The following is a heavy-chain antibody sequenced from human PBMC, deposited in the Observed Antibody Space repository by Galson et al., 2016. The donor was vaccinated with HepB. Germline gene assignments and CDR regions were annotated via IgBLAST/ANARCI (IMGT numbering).Heavy chain of an antibody. Sequence: SLRLSCAASGFSFSSYAMCWVRQAPGKGLEWVSAIVDSGVTTYYADSVRGRFTISRDNSKSTLYLQMNSLRAEDTALYYCAKDTAWVLDFWGQGNLVTVSS. V-gene: IGHV3-23*01. J-gene: IGHJ4*02. CDR3: AKDTAWVLDF. D-gene: IGHD3-16*01. CDR1: GFSFSSYA. CDR2: IVDSGVTT.